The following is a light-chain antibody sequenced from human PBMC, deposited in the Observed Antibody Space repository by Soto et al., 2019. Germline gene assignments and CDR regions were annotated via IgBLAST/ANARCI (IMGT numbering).Light chain of an antibody. V-gene: IGKV3-11*01. Sequence: PGERATLSCRASQSVSSYLAWYQQKPGQAPRLLIYDASNRATGIPARFSGSGSGTDFTLTISSLEPEDFAVYYCQQRSNWPPGLTFGGGTKVGIK. J-gene: IGKJ4*01. CDR2: DAS. CDR3: QQRSNWPPGLT. CDR1: QSVSSY.